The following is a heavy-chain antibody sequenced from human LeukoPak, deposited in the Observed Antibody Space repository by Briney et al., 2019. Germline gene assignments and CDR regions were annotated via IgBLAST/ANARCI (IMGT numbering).Heavy chain of an antibody. Sequence: SETLSLTCSVSGGAIIGQYRSWIRQPPGKGLEWIGYIFYSGTNNYHASRKGRLTISVDTYKKRFSLKLSSLTAADTAVYYCASASQIDETAFDIWGQGTMLTVSS. CDR1: GGAIIGQY. D-gene: IGHD3-9*01. CDR2: IFYSGTN. J-gene: IGHJ3*02. CDR3: ASASQIDETAFDI. V-gene: IGHV4-59*11.